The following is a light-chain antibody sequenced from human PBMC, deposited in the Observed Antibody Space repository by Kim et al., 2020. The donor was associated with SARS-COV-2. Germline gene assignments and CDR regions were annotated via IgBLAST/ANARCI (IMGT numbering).Light chain of an antibody. CDR1: QSIGNR. V-gene: IGKV6-21*02. Sequence: SVPPKEHVTITCRASQSIGNRLHWYQQKPDQSPRLLIRYASQSITGVPPRFSGSGSGTEFTLTINSLEAEDAATYYCQQSGAFLTFGGGTKVDIK. J-gene: IGKJ4*01. CDR3: QQSGAFLT. CDR2: YAS.